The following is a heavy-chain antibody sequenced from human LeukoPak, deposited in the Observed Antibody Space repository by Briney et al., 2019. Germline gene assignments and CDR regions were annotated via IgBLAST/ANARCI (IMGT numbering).Heavy chain of an antibody. CDR1: GFTFSSYW. V-gene: IGHV3-7*01. Sequence: GGSLRLSCAASGFTFSSYWMSWVRQAPGKGLEWVANIKQDGSEKYYVDSVKGRFTISRDNAKNSLYLQMNSLRAEDTAVYYCASRLTGYSSSWYSYWGQGTLVTVSS. D-gene: IGHD6-13*01. CDR3: ASRLTGYSSSWYSY. CDR2: IKQDGSEK. J-gene: IGHJ4*02.